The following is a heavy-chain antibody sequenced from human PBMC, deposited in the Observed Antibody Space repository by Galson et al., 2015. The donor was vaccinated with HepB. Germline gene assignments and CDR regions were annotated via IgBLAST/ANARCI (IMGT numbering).Heavy chain of an antibody. D-gene: IGHD5-12*01. J-gene: IGHJ4*02. Sequence: LSLTCTVSGGSISSSNYYWGWIRQPPGKGLEWIGSLYYSGRTFYNPSLKSRVTISVDRSKNQFSLRLTSVTAADTSLYYCARDNIVPTTSGWGFDHWGQGTLVTVSS. CDR3: ARDNIVPTTSGWGFDH. CDR2: LYYSGRT. V-gene: IGHV4-39*02. CDR1: GGSISSSNYY.